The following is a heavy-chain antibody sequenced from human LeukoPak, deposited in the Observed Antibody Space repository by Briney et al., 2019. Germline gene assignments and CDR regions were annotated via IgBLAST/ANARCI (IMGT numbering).Heavy chain of an antibody. V-gene: IGHV3-30*18. CDR3: EKDASGAAAGIRFDS. Sequence: GKSLRLSCAASGFTFSYFGMHWVRQAPGKGLEWVAVISYDGSKKYYAESVKGRFTISRDNSKSTLYLQMNRMRADGKALYYCEKDASGAAAGIRFDSWGQGTLVTVSS. J-gene: IGHJ4*02. CDR1: GFTFSYFG. D-gene: IGHD6-13*01. CDR2: ISYDGSKK.